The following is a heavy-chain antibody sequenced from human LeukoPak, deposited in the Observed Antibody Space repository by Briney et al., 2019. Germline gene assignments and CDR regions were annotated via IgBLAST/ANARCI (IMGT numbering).Heavy chain of an antibody. CDR1: GFTLSSYA. Sequence: GGSLRLSCAASGFTLSSYAMSWVRQAPGKGLEWVSSISGGGGGTYYADSVKGRFTISRDNSKNTLYLQMNSLRAEDTAVYYCGKELERHFDFDYWGQGTLATVSS. V-gene: IGHV3-23*01. CDR3: GKELERHFDFDY. D-gene: IGHD1-1*01. J-gene: IGHJ4*02. CDR2: ISGGGGGT.